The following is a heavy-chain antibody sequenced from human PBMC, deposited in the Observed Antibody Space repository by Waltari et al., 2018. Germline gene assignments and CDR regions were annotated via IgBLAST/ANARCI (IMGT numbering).Heavy chain of an antibody. J-gene: IGHJ4*01. V-gene: IGHV3-33*01. CDR2: IWYDGSNK. CDR3: ARGFYYYDSSGSYYFDY. Sequence: QVQLVESGGGVVQPGRSLRLYCAASGFTFSSYGLHWVRQAPGKGLEWVAVIWYDGSNKYYADSVKGRFTISRDNSKNTLYLQMNSLRAEDTAVYYCARGFYYYDSSGSYYFDYWGQEPWSPSPQ. D-gene: IGHD3-22*01. CDR1: GFTFSSYG.